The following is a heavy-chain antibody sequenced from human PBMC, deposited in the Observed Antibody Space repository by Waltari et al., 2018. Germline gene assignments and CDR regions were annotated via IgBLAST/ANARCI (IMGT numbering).Heavy chain of an antibody. V-gene: IGHV3-49*04. CDR2: IRSKAYGGTT. D-gene: IGHD3-3*01. CDR1: GFTFGDYA. J-gene: IGHJ5*02. CDR3: TRDSDFWSGYYRGGWCDP. Sequence: EVQLVESGGGLVQPGRSLRLSCTASGFTFGDYAMSWVRQAPGKGLEWVGFIRSKAYGGTTEYAASVKGRFTISRDESKSIAYLQMNSLKTEDTAVYYCTRDSDFWSGYYRGGWCDPWGQGTLVTVSS.